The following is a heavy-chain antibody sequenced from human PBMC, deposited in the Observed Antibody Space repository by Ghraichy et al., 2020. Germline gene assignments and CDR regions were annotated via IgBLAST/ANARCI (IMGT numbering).Heavy chain of an antibody. J-gene: IGHJ4*02. CDR2: VNAADGTT. Sequence: ASVKVSCKASGYTFISSALHWVRQAPGQRLEWMGLVNAADGTTHYAQKFQGRVTITRGTSASTAYMELSSLRSDDTAVYYCARLPRVHSNGWYYFDYWGQGTLVTVSS. CDR1: GYTFISSA. D-gene: IGHD6-19*01. V-gene: IGHV1-3*01. CDR3: ARLPRVHSNGWYYFDY.